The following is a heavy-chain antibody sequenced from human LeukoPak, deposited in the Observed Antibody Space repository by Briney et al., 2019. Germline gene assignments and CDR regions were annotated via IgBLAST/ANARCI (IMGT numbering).Heavy chain of an antibody. CDR3: ARDRGGSYSAIDY. V-gene: IGHV3-11*04. D-gene: IGHD2-15*01. J-gene: IGHJ4*02. Sequence: GGSLRLSCAASGFIFSDYYMSWIRQAPGKGLEWVSSISSSSITIYYADSVKGRFTISRDNAEKSLYLQMNSLRAEDTAVYYCARDRGGSYSAIDYWGQGTLVTVSS. CDR2: ISSSSITI. CDR1: GFIFSDYY.